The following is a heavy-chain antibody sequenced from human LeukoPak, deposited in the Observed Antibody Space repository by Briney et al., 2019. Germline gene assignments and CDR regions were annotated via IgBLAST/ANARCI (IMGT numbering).Heavy chain of an antibody. Sequence: SETLSLTCTVSGGTISSYYWSWIRQPPGKGLEWIGYIYYSGSTNYNPSLKSRVTISVGTSKNQFSLKLSSVTAADTAVYYCARRGSSSSLDYWGQGTLVTVSS. CDR1: GGTISSYY. J-gene: IGHJ4*02. D-gene: IGHD6-6*01. CDR3: ARRGSSSSLDY. V-gene: IGHV4-59*08. CDR2: IYYSGST.